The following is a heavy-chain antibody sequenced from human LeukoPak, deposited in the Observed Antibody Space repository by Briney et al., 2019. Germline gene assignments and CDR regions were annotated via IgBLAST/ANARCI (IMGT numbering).Heavy chain of an antibody. V-gene: IGHV3-48*01. CDR1: GFTFNTYN. J-gene: IGHJ4*02. D-gene: IGHD3-22*01. Sequence: GGSLRLSCAGSGFTFNTYNMNWVRQAPGKGLEWVSYISSSSSTIYYADSVKGRFTISRDNAKNSLYLQMNSLRAEDTAVYYCARVLHRRNYDSSVYYGYWGQGTLVTVSS. CDR2: ISSSSSTI. CDR3: ARVLHRRNYDSSVYYGY.